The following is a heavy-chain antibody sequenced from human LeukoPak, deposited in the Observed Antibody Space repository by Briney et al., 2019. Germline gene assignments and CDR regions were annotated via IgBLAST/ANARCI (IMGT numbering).Heavy chain of an antibody. CDR1: GGSISSGGYY. CDR3: AREEIGYSGYRVFDP. V-gene: IGHV4-31*03. CDR2: IYYSGST. D-gene: IGHD5-12*01. J-gene: IGHJ5*02. Sequence: SETLSPTCTVSGGSISSGGYYWSWIRQHPGKGLEWIGYIYYSGSTYYNPSLKSRVTISVDTSKNQFSLKLSSVTAADTAVYYCAREEIGYSGYRVFDPWGQGTLVTVSS.